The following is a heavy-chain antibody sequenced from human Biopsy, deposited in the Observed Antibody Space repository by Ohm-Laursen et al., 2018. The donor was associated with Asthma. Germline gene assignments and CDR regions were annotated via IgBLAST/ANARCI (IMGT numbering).Heavy chain of an antibody. CDR2: IYYSGST. V-gene: IGHV4-31*03. J-gene: IGHJ4*02. D-gene: IGHD3-22*01. Sequence: SDTLSLTCTVSGGAIDSGAYYWTWIRQHPGKGLEWIGFIYYSGSTYYNPSLKSRVSISIDTSKNQFSLKLSSVTAADTAVYYCARAQDYYDSRGYYRSFDYWGQGTLVTVSS. CDR3: ARAQDYYDSRGYYRSFDY. CDR1: GGAIDSGAYY.